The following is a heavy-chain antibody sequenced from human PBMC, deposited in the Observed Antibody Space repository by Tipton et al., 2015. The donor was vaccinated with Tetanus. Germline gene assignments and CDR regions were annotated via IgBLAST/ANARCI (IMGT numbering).Heavy chain of an antibody. Sequence: TLSLTCTVSGGSISRSPYYWGWIRQSPGKGLEWIGSILYSGSTNYNPSLKSRVTMSVDTSKNQFSLRLTSVTAADTAVYYCARENSRYCSGGSCYWRDDVRSLDYWGQGTLVTVSS. V-gene: IGHV4-39*07. CDR3: ARENSRYCSGGSCYWRDDVRSLDY. CDR1: GGSISRSPYY. J-gene: IGHJ4*02. D-gene: IGHD2-15*01. CDR2: ILYSGST.